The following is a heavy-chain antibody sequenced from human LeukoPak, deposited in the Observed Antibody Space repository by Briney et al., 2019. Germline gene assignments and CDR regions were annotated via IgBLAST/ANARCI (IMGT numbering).Heavy chain of an antibody. J-gene: IGHJ5*02. V-gene: IGHV1-46*01. Sequence: ASVKVSCKASGYTFTSYYIHWVRQAPGQGLEWMGLINPSGGSTNYAQKFQGRVTMTRDTSTSTVYMELSSLRSEDTAMYYCARAYSSSWYYNWFDPWGQGTLVTVSS. D-gene: IGHD6-13*01. CDR2: INPSGGST. CDR3: ARAYSSSWYYNWFDP. CDR1: GYTFTSYY.